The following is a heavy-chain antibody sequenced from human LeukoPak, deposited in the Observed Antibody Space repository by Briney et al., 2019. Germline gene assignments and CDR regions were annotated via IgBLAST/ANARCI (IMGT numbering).Heavy chain of an antibody. J-gene: IGHJ3*02. V-gene: IGHV3-7*03. Sequence: GGSLRLSCAASGFTFSSYWMNWARQAPGKGLEWVASINHNGNVNYYVDSVKGRFTISRDNAKNSLYLQMSNLRAEDTAVYYCARGTFGGSGSYYGAFDIWGQGTMVTVSS. CDR1: GFTFSSYW. CDR3: ARGTFGGSGSYYGAFDI. CDR2: INHNGNVN. D-gene: IGHD3-10*01.